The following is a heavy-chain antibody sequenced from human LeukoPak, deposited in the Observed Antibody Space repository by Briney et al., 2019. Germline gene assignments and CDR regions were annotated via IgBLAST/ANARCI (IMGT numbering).Heavy chain of an antibody. J-gene: IGHJ5*02. V-gene: IGHV1-18*01. CDR3: ARDRTRDGNSSGWDSWFDP. D-gene: IGHD6-19*01. Sequence: GASVKVSFKASGYTFTSYGISWVRQAPGQGLEWMGWISAYNGNTNYAQKLQGRVTMTTDTSTSTAYMELRSLRSDDTAVYYCARDRTRDGNSSGWDSWFDPWGQGTLVTVSS. CDR1: GYTFTSYG. CDR2: ISAYNGNT.